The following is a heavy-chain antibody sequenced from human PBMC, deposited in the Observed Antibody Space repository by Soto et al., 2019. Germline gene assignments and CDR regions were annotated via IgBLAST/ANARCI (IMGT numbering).Heavy chain of an antibody. J-gene: IGHJ6*03. CDR3: ARDSTANNYYYYYMDV. Sequence: GGSLRLSCAASGFTFSSYSMNWVRQAPGKGLEWVSYISSSSSTIYYADSVKGRFTISRDNAKNSLYLQMNSLRAEDTAVYYCARDSTANNYYYYYMDVWGKGTTVTVSS. CDR2: ISSSSSTI. V-gene: IGHV3-48*01. CDR1: GFTFSSYS. D-gene: IGHD2-21*02.